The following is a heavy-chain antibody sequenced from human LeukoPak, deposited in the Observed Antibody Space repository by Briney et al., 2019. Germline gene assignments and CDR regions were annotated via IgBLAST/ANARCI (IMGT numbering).Heavy chain of an antibody. CDR1: GGSISSGGYY. V-gene: IGHV4-31*03. CDR3: ARGPPRNYDILTTLDY. D-gene: IGHD3-9*01. CDR2: IYYSGST. J-gene: IGHJ4*02. Sequence: SETLSLTCTVSGGSISSGGYYWSWIRQHPGKGLEWIGYIYYSGSTYYNPSLKSRVTISVDTSKNQFSLKLSSVTAADTAVYYCARGPPRNYDILTTLDYWGQGTLVTVSS.